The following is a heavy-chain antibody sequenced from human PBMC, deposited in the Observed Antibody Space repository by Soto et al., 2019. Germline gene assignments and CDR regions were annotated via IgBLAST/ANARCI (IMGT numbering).Heavy chain of an antibody. CDR3: AQLPPPLVWGSYRYHGY. CDR1: GGSISSSSYY. D-gene: IGHD3-16*02. J-gene: IGHJ4*02. Sequence: QLQLQESGPGLVKPSETLSLTCTVSGGSISSSSYYWGWIRQPPGKGLEWIGSIYYSGSTYYNPSLKSRVTISVATSKNQFSLKLSSVTAADTAVYYCAQLPPPLVWGSYRYHGYWGQGTLVTVSS. V-gene: IGHV4-39*01. CDR2: IYYSGST.